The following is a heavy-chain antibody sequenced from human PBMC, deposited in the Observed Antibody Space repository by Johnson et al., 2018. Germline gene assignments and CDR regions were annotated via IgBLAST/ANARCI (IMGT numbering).Heavy chain of an antibody. CDR1: GFTFSSYA. V-gene: IGHV3-23*04. D-gene: IGHD1-1*01. Sequence: VQLVESGGGLVQPGGSLRLSCAASGFTFSSYAMSWVRQAPGKGLEWVSAISGSGGSTYYADSVKGRFTISRDNDKNSLYLQMNSRRAEDTAVYYWSSDLVGTAYYYYYYYMDVWGKGTTVTVSS. CDR2: ISGSGGST. J-gene: IGHJ6*03. CDR3: SSDLVGTAYYYYYYYMDV.